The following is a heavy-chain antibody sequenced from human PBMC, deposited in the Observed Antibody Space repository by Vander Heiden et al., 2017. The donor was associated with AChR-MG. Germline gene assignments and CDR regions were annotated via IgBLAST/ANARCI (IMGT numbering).Heavy chain of an antibody. Sequence: QVQLVQSGSELKKPGASVKVSCKASGYSVTNYAINWVRQAPGQGLEWMGWFNSRSGKPTYAQGFTGRFVFSLDTSVSTAYLQISNLKSEDTAVYYCARDFIPDYWGHGTLVTVSS. CDR3: ARDFIPDY. J-gene: IGHJ4*01. V-gene: IGHV7-4-1*02. CDR2: FNSRSGKP. CDR1: GYSVTNYA.